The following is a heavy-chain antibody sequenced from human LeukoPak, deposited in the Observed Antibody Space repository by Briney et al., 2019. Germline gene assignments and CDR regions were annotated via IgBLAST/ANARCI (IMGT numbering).Heavy chain of an antibody. Sequence: PGGSLRLSCAASGFFFSNYGMHWVRQAPGKGLVCVSRVNSDGRFTKYADSVKGRFTISRDNAKNTLYLQMNSLRAEDTAMYYCVRSDWFDNWGQGTLVTVSS. CDR1: GFFFSNYG. V-gene: IGHV3-74*03. CDR2: VNSDGRFT. J-gene: IGHJ5*02. CDR3: VRSDWFDN.